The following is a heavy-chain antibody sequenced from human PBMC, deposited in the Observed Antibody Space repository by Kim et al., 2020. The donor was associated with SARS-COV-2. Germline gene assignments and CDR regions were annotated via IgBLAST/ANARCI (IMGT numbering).Heavy chain of an antibody. CDR3: ASPGPYCSSTSCYSYYYYGMDV. V-gene: IGHV3-21*01. D-gene: IGHD2-2*02. J-gene: IGHJ6*02. CDR2: ISSSSSYI. CDR1: GFTFSIYS. Sequence: GGSLRLSCAASGFTFSIYSMNWVRQAPGKGLEWVSSISSSSSYIYYADSVKGRFTISRDNAKNSLYLQMNSLRAEDTAVYYCASPGPYCSSTSCYSYYYYGMDVWGQGTTVTVSS.